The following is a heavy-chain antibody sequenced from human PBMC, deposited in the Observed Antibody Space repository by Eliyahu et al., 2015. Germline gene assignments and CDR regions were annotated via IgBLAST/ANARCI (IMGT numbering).Heavy chain of an antibody. CDR3: ARGLAYHMHQ. CDR2: VYTDGTT. Sequence: EVQLVESGGGLIQTGGSLRLSCXASGFIVSSNYMNWVRQAPGKGLEWGSVVYTDGTTHYADSVKGRFTISRDNSKNTLYLQMNTLRVEDTAMYYCARGLAYHMHQWGQGTLVTVSS. D-gene: IGHD1-14*01. J-gene: IGHJ4*02. V-gene: IGHV3-53*01. CDR1: GFIVSSNY.